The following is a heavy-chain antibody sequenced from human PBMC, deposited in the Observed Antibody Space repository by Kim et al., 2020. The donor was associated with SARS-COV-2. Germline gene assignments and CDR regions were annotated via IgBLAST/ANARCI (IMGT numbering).Heavy chain of an antibody. CDR1: GFTFSSYA. Sequence: GGSLRLSCAAPGFTFSSYAMSWVRQAPGKGLEWVSAVSGSGGSTYYADSVKGRFTISRDNSKNTLDLQMNSLRAEDTAVYYCAKDDGMATAMGGFDYWGQGTLVTVSS. CDR2: VSGSGGST. V-gene: IGHV3-23*01. D-gene: IGHD5-18*01. J-gene: IGHJ4*02. CDR3: AKDDGMATAMGGFDY.